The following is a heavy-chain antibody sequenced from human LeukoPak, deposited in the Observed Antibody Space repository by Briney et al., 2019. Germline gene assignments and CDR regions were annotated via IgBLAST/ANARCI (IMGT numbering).Heavy chain of an antibody. CDR2: FDPEDGET. J-gene: IGHJ4*02. V-gene: IGHV1-24*01. Sequence: ASVKVSCNVSGYTLTELSMHWVRQAPGKGLEWMGGFDPEDGETIYAQKFQGRVTMTEDTSTDTAYMELSSLRSEDTAVYYCATPNLYYDSSGYDYWGQGTLVTVSS. CDR3: ATPNLYYDSSGYDY. CDR1: GYTLTELS. D-gene: IGHD3-22*01.